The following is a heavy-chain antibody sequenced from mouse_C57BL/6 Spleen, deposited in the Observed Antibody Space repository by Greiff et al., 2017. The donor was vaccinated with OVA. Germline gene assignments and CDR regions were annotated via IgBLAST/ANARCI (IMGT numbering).Heavy chain of an antibody. J-gene: IGHJ2*01. V-gene: IGHV1-69*01. CDR1: GYTFTSYW. Sequence: QVQLQQPGAELVMPGASVKLSCKASGYTFTSYWMNWVKQRPGQGLEWIGEIDPSDSYTNYNQKFKGKSTLTVDKSSSTAYMQLSSLTSEDSSVYYCARCGITTVVADYWGQGTTLTVSS. CDR2: IDPSDSYT. CDR3: ARCGITTVVADY. D-gene: IGHD1-1*01.